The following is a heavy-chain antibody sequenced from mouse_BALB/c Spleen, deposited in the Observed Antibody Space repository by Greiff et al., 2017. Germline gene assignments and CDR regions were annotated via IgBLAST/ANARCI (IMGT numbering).Heavy chain of an antibody. Sequence: EVQLQESGPGLVKPSQSLSLTCTVTGYSITSDYAWYWIRQFPGNKLEWMGYISYSGSTSYNPYLKGRISITRATSTNQFFLQLNSVTTEDTATYYCARCGYDEGVGFAYWGQGTLVTVSA. CDR3: ARCGYDEGVGFAY. CDR1: GYSITSDYA. J-gene: IGHJ3*01. V-gene: IGHV3-2*02. D-gene: IGHD2-2*01. CDR2: ISYSGST.